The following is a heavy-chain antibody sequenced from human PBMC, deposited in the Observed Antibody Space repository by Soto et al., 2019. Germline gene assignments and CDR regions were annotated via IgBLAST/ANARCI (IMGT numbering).Heavy chain of an antibody. D-gene: IGHD4-4*01. CDR3: ARGSGYSNSPLDY. CDR1: GDSISSYF. V-gene: IGHV4-59*01. J-gene: IGHJ4*02. CDR2: MYHRGST. Sequence: SETLSLTCTVSGDSISSYFWSWIRQPPGKGLEWIGYMYHRGSTNYNPSLKSRVSMSVDTSKNQFSLNLTSVTAADTAVYYCARGSGYSNSPLDYWGQGTLVT.